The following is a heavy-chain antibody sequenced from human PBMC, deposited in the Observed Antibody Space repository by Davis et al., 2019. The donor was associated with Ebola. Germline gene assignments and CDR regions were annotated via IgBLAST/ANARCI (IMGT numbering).Heavy chain of an antibody. D-gene: IGHD6-13*01. CDR2: IYWNDDK. Sequence: SGPTLVKPTQTLTLTCTFSGFSLSTSGVGVGWIRQPPGKALEWLALIYWNDDKRYSPSLKSRLTITKDTSKNQVVLTMTNMDPVDTATYYCAHRRGAAAAYYYYYMDVWGKGTTVTVSS. CDR1: GFSLSTSGVG. V-gene: IGHV2-5*01. J-gene: IGHJ6*03. CDR3: AHRRGAAAAYYYYYMDV.